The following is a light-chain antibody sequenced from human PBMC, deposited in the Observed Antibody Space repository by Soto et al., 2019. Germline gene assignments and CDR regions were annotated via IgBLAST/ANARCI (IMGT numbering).Light chain of an antibody. CDR3: QQYDNLPPRT. V-gene: IGKV1-33*01. Sequence: DIQMTQSPSSLSASVVDRVTITCQASHDISNFLNWYQPKPGKAPKLLIYGASNLETGVPSRFSGSGSGTDFTFTLSTLQPEANATYYCQQYDNLPPRTFGPGTKVDIK. J-gene: IGKJ3*01. CDR2: GAS. CDR1: HDISNF.